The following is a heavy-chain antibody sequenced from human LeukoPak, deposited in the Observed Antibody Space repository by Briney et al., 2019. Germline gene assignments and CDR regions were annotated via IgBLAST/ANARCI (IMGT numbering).Heavy chain of an antibody. CDR1: GGSFSSYY. D-gene: IGHD1-1*01. CDR2: IYYSGNT. CDR3: ARYQSGQLGYYYYYGMDV. Sequence: PSETLSLTCTVSGGSFSSYYWSWIRQPPGKGLEWIGYIYYSGNTNYDPSLKSRVTISVDTSKNQFSLKLSSVTAADTAVYYCARYQSGQLGYYYYYGMDVWGPGTTVTVSS. V-gene: IGHV4-59*01. J-gene: IGHJ6*02.